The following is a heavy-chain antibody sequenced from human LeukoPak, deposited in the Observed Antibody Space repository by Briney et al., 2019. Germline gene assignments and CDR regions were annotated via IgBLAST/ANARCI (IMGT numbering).Heavy chain of an antibody. V-gene: IGHV4-34*01. CDR2: INHSGST. CDR1: GGSFSGYY. J-gene: IGHJ6*03. CDR3: ARRFFGVVIIRTRMDV. D-gene: IGHD3-3*01. Sequence: TSETLSLTCAVYGGSFSGYYWSWIRQPPGKGLEWIGEINHSGSTNYNPSLKSRVTISVDTSKNQFSLKLSSVTAADTAVYYCARRFFGVVIIRTRMDVWGKGTTVTVSS.